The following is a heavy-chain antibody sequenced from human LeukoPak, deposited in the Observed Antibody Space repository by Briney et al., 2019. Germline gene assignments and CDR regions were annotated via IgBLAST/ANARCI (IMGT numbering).Heavy chain of an antibody. J-gene: IGHJ3*02. Sequence: GGSLRLSCAASGFSFSSYGMHWVRQAPGKGLEWVAVIWSDGSNKYYADSVKGRFTISRDNSKNTLYLEMNSLRAEDTALYYCARDAGGAPLDIWGQGTMVTVSS. CDR2: IWSDGSNK. V-gene: IGHV3-33*01. D-gene: IGHD3-10*01. CDR3: ARDAGGAPLDI. CDR1: GFSFSSYG.